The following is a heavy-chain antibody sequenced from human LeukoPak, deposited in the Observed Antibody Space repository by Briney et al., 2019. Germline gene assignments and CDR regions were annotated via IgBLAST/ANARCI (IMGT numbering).Heavy chain of an antibody. CDR2: IYPGDSDT. J-gene: IGHJ4*02. V-gene: IGHV5-51*01. Sequence: GESLKISCKGSGYSFTSYWIGWVRRMPGKGLEWMGIIYPGDSDTRYSPSFQGQVTISADKSISTAYLQWSSLKASDTAMYYCATKFKIAAADPAFDYWGQGTLVTVS. D-gene: IGHD6-13*01. CDR3: ATKFKIAAADPAFDY. CDR1: GYSFTSYW.